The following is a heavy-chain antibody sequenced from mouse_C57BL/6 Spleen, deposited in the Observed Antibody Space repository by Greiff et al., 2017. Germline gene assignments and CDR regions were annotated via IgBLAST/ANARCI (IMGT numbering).Heavy chain of an antibody. CDR3: ARSGSYSNSAWFAY. J-gene: IGHJ3*01. CDR2: IYPGGGYT. D-gene: IGHD2-5*01. V-gene: IGHV1-63*01. Sequence: QVQLQQSGAELVRPGTSVKMSCKASGYTFTNYWIGWAKQRPGHGLEWIGDIYPGGGYTNYNEKFKGKATLTADKSSSTAYMQFSSLTSEDSAIYYCARSGSYSNSAWFAYWGQGTLVTVSA. CDR1: GYTFTNYW.